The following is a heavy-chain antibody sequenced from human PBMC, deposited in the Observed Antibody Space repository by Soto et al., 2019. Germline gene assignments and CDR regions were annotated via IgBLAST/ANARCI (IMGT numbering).Heavy chain of an antibody. V-gene: IGHV4-31*03. Sequence: PSETLSLTCTVSGYSMTSGGYYWSWIRHLPGKGLEWIGYIYYSGGTQFNPSLKSRVSMSVDTSKNQFSLRLSSVTAADTAVYYCATLLGSHQHYYFGIDVWGQGTTVTDSS. J-gene: IGHJ6*02. CDR2: IYYSGGT. CDR1: GYSMTSGGYY. CDR3: ATLLGSHQHYYFGIDV. D-gene: IGHD2-2*01.